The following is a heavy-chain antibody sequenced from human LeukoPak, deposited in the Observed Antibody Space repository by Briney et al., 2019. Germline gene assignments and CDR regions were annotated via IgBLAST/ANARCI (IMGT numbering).Heavy chain of an antibody. D-gene: IGHD3-3*01. Sequence: GGSLRLSCAASGFTVSSNYMSWVRQAPGKGLEWVSCIGTSNSYIYYADSVKGRFTVSRDNAKNSLYLQMNSLRAEDTAVYYCARDGVVGGTDFDYWGQGTLVTVSS. CDR3: ARDGVVGGTDFDY. V-gene: IGHV3-21*01. CDR2: IGTSNSYI. J-gene: IGHJ4*02. CDR1: GFTVSSNY.